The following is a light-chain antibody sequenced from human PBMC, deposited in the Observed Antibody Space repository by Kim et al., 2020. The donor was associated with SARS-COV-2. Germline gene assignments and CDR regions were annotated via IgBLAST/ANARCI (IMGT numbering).Light chain of an antibody. CDR3: QQYETSPPRWT. J-gene: IGKJ1*01. Sequence: GERATLSCRASQSVNSNYLTWYQQKPGQAPRLLIFGASTRATGIPDRFSGSESGTDFTLTISRLEPEDFAVYYCQQYETSPPRWTFGQGTKVEIK. V-gene: IGKV3-20*01. CDR1: QSVNSNY. CDR2: GAS.